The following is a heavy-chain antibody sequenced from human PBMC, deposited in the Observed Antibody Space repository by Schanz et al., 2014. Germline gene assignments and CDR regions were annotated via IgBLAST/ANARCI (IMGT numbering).Heavy chain of an antibody. CDR1: GYTFTDYH. J-gene: IGHJ5*02. D-gene: IGHD3-10*01. CDR3: AREGTVIRGLSGWFDP. CDR2: INPNSGGT. Sequence: QVQLVQSGAEVKKPGASVKVSCKASGYTFTDYHIHWVRQAPGQGLEYMGRINPNSGGTNFAQKLKGRVTMTRDTSTSTVSMELSRLRSDATAVYYCAREGTVIRGLSGWFDPWGQGTLVTVSS. V-gene: IGHV1-2*06.